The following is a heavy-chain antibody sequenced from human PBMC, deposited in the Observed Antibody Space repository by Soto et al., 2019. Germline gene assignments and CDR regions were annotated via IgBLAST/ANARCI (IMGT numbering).Heavy chain of an antibody. CDR3: ARDKEEVVVVAAPSGYFDL. J-gene: IGHJ2*01. CDR2: IWYDGSNK. CDR1: GFTFSSYG. Sequence: QVQLVESGGGVVQPGRSLRLSCAASGFTFSSYGMHWVRQAPGKGLEWVAVIWYDGSNKYYADSVKGRFTISRDNSKNTLYLQMNSLGAEDTAVYYCARDKEEVVVVAAPSGYFDLGGRGTLVTVSS. V-gene: IGHV3-33*01. D-gene: IGHD2-15*01.